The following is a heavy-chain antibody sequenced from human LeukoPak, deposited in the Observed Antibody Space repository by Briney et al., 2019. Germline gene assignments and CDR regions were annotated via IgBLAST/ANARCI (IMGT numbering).Heavy chain of an antibody. CDR2: IYSAGST. Sequence: GGSLRLSCTVSGFTVSSNSMSWVRQAPGKGLEWVSFIYSAGSTHYSDSVKGRFTISIDNSKNTLYLQMNSLRAEDTAVYYRARRAGAYTHPYDYWAREPWSPSP. D-gene: IGHD3-16*01. CDR3: ARRAGAYTHPYDY. J-gene: IGHJ4*02. CDR1: GFTVSSNS. V-gene: IGHV3-53*01.